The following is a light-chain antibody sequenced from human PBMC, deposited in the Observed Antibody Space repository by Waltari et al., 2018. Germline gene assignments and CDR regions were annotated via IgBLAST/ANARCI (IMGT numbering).Light chain of an antibody. CDR3: AAWDDSLNAYV. CDR2: RNN. J-gene: IGLJ1*01. CDR1: SANIGSNP. V-gene: IGLV1-44*01. Sequence: QSVLTQPPSASGTPGQRVTISCSGRSANIGSNPVTWYQQLPGTAPKLLIYRNNQRPSGVPDRFSGSKSGTSASLAISGLQSEDEADYYCAAWDDSLNAYVFGTGTKVTVL.